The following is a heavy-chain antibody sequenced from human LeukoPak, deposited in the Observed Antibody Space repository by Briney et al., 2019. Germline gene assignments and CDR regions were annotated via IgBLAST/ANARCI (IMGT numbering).Heavy chain of an antibody. CDR1: GFTFRNYG. D-gene: IGHD2-2*01. Sequence: GGSLRLSCAASGFTFRNYGMHWVRQAPGKGLEWVAVIWYGGSNKNYADSVKGRFTISRDNSKNTLYLQMNSLRAEDTAVYYCAKDEGYCSSTTCYLQAFDIWGQGTMVTVSS. CDR3: AKDEGYCSSTTCYLQAFDI. J-gene: IGHJ3*02. V-gene: IGHV3-33*06. CDR2: IWYGGSNK.